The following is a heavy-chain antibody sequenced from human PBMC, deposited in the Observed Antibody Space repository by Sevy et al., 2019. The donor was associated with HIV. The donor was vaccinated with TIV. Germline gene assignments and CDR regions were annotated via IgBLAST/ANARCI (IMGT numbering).Heavy chain of an antibody. J-gene: IGHJ4*02. Sequence: GGSLRLSCAASGFTFSRDWMTWVRQAPGKGLEWVAKIKADGSETYSVDSVKGRFSISRDNAKNALYLQMNSLRGEDTALYYCASLLGSATTFQYWGQGTLVTVSS. CDR1: GFTFSRDW. D-gene: IGHD7-27*01. CDR3: ASLLGSATTFQY. V-gene: IGHV3-7*01. CDR2: IKADGSET.